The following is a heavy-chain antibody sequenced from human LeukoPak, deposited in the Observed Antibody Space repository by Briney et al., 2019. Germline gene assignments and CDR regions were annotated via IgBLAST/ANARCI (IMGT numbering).Heavy chain of an antibody. Sequence: GGSLRLSCAASGFTFSSYGMHWVRQAPGKGLEWVAFIRYDGSNKYYADSVKGRFTISRDNSKNTLYLQMNSLRAEDTAVYYCAKGRLWFGDQTQGIDYWGQGTLVTVSS. CDR2: IRYDGSNK. D-gene: IGHD3-10*01. V-gene: IGHV3-30*02. J-gene: IGHJ4*02. CDR1: GFTFSSYG. CDR3: AKGRLWFGDQTQGIDY.